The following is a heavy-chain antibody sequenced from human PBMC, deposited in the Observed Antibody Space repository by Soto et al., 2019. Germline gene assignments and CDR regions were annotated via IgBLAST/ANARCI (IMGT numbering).Heavy chain of an antibody. CDR2: IKSKSDGGTA. Sequence: GGSLRLSCAASGFTFSNAWMSWVRQAPGKGLEWVGRIKSKSDGGTADYAAPVKGRFTISRDDSKHTLYLQMNSLKTEDTAVYFCTTAAAAIATTGSFYYGMDVWGQGTTVTVSS. J-gene: IGHJ6*02. D-gene: IGHD6-13*01. CDR1: GFTFSNAW. V-gene: IGHV3-15*01. CDR3: TTAAAAIATTGSFYYGMDV.